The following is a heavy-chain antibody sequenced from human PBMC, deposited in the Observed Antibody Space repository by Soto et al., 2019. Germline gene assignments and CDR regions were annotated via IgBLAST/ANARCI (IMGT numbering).Heavy chain of an antibody. CDR2: IYDSGST. CDR3: ARRPGYGNAFDI. D-gene: IGHD5-18*01. CDR1: GSSISGYY. J-gene: IGHJ3*02. V-gene: IGHV4-59*08. Sequence: SETLSLTCTVSGSSISGYYWNWIRQAPGEGLEWIGYIYDSGSTSYNPSLKSRVAISADTSKNQFSLRLSSVTAADTAVYYCARRPGYGNAFDIWGQGTMVTVSS.